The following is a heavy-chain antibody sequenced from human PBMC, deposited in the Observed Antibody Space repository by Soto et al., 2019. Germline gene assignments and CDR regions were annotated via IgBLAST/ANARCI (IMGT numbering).Heavy chain of an antibody. CDR3: TRGRSGLMVYARGVDY. J-gene: IGHJ4*02. D-gene: IGHD2-8*01. CDR2: IRSKAYGGTT. Sequence: QPGGSLRLSCTASGFTFGDYAMSWFRQAPGKGLEWVGFIRSKAYGGTTEYAASVKGRFTISRDDSKSIAYLQMNSLKTEDTAVYYCTRGRSGLMVYARGVDYWGQGTLVTVSS. V-gene: IGHV3-49*03. CDR1: GFTFGDYA.